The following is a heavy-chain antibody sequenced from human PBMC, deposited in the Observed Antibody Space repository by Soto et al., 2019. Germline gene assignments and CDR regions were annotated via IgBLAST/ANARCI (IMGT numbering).Heavy chain of an antibody. CDR1: GFSFSDYW. J-gene: IGHJ5*02. V-gene: IGHV3-74*03. Sequence: GGSLRLSCAASGFSFSDYWMNWVRQAPGKGLVWVSRINSDGSVTKYADSVTGRFTISRDNAKNTLYLQMNSLRAEDTAVYYCARGGRYCSGGRCYVRFDPWGQGTLVTVSS. D-gene: IGHD2-15*01. CDR2: INSDGSVT. CDR3: ARGGRYCSGGRCYVRFDP.